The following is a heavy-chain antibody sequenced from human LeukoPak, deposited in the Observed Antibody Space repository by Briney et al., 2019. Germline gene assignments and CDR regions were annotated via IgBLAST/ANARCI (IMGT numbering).Heavy chain of an antibody. V-gene: IGHV3-33*07. CDR2: IWYDGGNK. CDR3: ARELEVSGFDP. D-gene: IGHD6-19*01. Sequence: PGGSLRLSCAASGFTFSRKTMNWVRQAPGKGLEWVAVIWYDGGNKYYADSVKGRFTISRDNSKKTLYLQMNSLRAEDTAVYYCARELEVSGFDPWGQGTLVTVSS. J-gene: IGHJ5*02. CDR1: GFTFSRKT.